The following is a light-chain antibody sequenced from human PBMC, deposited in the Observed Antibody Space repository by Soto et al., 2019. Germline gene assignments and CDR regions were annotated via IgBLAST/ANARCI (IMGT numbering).Light chain of an antibody. Sequence: QSVLTQPPSVSGAPGQRVTISCTGSSSNIGAGYDVHWYQQLPGTAPKLFIIGNSNRPSGVPDRFSGSKSGTSASLAITGLQAEDEADYYCQSYDSSRSGWVFGGGTKLTVL. CDR3: QSYDSSRSGWV. J-gene: IGLJ3*02. CDR1: SSNIGAGYD. V-gene: IGLV1-40*01. CDR2: GNS.